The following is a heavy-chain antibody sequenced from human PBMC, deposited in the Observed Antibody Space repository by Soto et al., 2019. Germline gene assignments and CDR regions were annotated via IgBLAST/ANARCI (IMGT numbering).Heavy chain of an antibody. CDR2: ISAYNGNT. V-gene: IGHV1-18*01. D-gene: IGHD6-19*01. Sequence: QVQLVQSGAEVKKPGASVKVSCKASGYTFTSYGISWVRQAPGQGLEWMGWISAYNGNTNYAQKLQGRVTMTTDTPTSTAYRELRTLRSADRAVYSCVREAPPGWTWGRGPLVPVPS. CDR3: VREAPPGWT. J-gene: IGHJ5*02. CDR1: GYTFTSYG.